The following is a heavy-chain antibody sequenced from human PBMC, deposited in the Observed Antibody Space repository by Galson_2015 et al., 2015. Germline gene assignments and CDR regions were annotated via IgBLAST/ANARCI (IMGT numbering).Heavy chain of an antibody. CDR3: AHIRPFMTVGAFIKGHPFDS. V-gene: IGHV2-5*02. CDR2: IYWDDDK. D-gene: IGHD2-21*02. CDR1: GFSLSTRGVG. J-gene: IGHJ4*02. Sequence: PALVKPPQPLTLTCTFSGFSLSTRGVGVGWIRQPPGKALEWLALIYWDDDKRYSPSLESRLSINKDTSKSQVVLKMTNMDPVDTASYYCAHIRPFMTVGAFIKGHPFDSWGQGTLVTVSS.